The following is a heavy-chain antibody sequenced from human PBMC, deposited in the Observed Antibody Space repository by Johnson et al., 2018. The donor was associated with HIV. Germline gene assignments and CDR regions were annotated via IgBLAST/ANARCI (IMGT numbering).Heavy chain of an antibody. J-gene: IGHJ3*02. CDR3: AKWSIVGATFSDAFDI. Sequence: QVQLVESGGGVVQPGRSLRLSCAASGFTFTFYAMHWVRQAPGKGLAWVAVISYDGSNKYYADSVKGRFTISRDNSKNTLYLQMNSLRAEDTFVYYCAKWSIVGATFSDAFDIWGQGTMVTVSS. CDR2: ISYDGSNK. V-gene: IGHV3-30-3*02. D-gene: IGHD1-26*01. CDR1: GFTFTFYA.